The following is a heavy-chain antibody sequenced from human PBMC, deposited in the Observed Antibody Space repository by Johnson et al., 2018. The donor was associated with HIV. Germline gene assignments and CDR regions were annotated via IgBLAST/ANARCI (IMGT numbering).Heavy chain of an antibody. V-gene: IGHV3-20*03. CDR3: AKASSLLAYGGFDAFDI. D-gene: IGHD4-23*01. Sequence: QWVCGIKWNDGRTGYGDSVKGRFTISRDNAKNTLYLQMNSLRVEDTAMYYCAKASSLLAYGGFDAFDIWGQGTLVIVSS. J-gene: IGHJ3*02. CDR2: IKWNDGRT.